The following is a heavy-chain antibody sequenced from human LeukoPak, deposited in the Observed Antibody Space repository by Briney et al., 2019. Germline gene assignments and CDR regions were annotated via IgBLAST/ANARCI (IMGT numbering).Heavy chain of an antibody. J-gene: IGHJ4*02. Sequence: ASVKVSCKASGYTFTGYYMHWVRQAPGQGLEWMGWINPNSGGTNYAQEFQGRVTMTRDTSISTAYMELSRLRSDDTAVYYCARATTVTTWNFDYWGQGTLVTVSS. CDR2: INPNSGGT. CDR1: GYTFTGYY. CDR3: ARATTVTTWNFDY. D-gene: IGHD4-17*01. V-gene: IGHV1-2*02.